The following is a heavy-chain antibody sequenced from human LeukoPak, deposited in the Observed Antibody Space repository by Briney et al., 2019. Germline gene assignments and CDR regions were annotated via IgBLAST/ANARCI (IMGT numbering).Heavy chain of an antibody. CDR1: GGSISGSSYY. CDR2: IYYSGST. V-gene: IGHV4-39*01. CDR3: ARMGQGPDAAFDI. J-gene: IGHJ3*02. D-gene: IGHD3-16*01. Sequence: SETLSLTCTVSGGSISGSSYYWGWIRQPPWKGLEWIGSIYYSGSTYYNPSLKSRVTISVDTSKNQFSLKLSSVTAADTAVYYCARMGQGPDAAFDIWCQGTMVTVSS.